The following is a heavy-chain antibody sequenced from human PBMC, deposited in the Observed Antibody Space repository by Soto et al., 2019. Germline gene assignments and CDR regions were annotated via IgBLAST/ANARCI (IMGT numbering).Heavy chain of an antibody. V-gene: IGHV4-61*01. CDR1: GGSVSSGSYY. CDR3: ARGSITIFGVVKVNWFDP. J-gene: IGHJ5*02. CDR2: IYYSGST. Sequence: PSETLSLTCTVSGGSVSSGSYYWSWIRQPPGKGLEWIGYIYYSGSTNYNPSLKSRVTISVDTSKNQFSLKLSSVTAADTAVYYCARGSITIFGVVKVNWFDPWGQGTLVTVSS. D-gene: IGHD3-3*01.